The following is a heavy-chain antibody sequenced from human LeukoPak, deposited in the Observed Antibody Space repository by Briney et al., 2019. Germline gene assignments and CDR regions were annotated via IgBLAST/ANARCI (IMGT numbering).Heavy chain of an antibody. Sequence: HSGGSLRLSCAASGFTFSSYGMHWVRQAPGKGLEWVAFIRYDGSNKYYADSVKGRFTISRDNSKNTLYLQINSLKTADTAVYYCATEGRWGSGGSDFWGQGTLVTVSS. V-gene: IGHV3-30*02. D-gene: IGHD2-21*01. CDR2: IRYDGSNK. CDR3: ATEGRWGSGGSDF. J-gene: IGHJ4*02. CDR1: GFTFSSYG.